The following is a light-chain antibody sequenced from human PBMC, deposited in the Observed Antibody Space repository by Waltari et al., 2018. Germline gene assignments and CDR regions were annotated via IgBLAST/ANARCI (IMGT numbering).Light chain of an antibody. Sequence: QSALTQPASVSGSPGQSITISCTGTSSDVGGYNYASWYQQHPAKAPKLMIYEVSNRPSGVSNRFSGSKSGNTASLTISGLQAEDEADYYCSSYTSSSTLVVFGTGTKVTVL. CDR2: EVS. J-gene: IGLJ1*01. CDR3: SSYTSSSTLVV. CDR1: SSDVGGYNY. V-gene: IGLV2-14*01.